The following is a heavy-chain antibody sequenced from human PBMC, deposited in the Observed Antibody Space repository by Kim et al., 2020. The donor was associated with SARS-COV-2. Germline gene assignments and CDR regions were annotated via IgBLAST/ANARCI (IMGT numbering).Heavy chain of an antibody. D-gene: IGHD2-2*01. CDR1: GFTFSSYG. CDR2: IWYDGSNK. J-gene: IGHJ4*02. V-gene: IGHV3-33*01. CDR3: ARDERDIVVVPAAMNY. Sequence: GGSLRLSCAASGFTFSSYGMHWVRQAPGKGLEWVAVIWYDGSNKYYADSVKGRFTISRDNSKNTLYLQMNSLRAEDTAVYYCARDERDIVVVPAAMNYWGQGTLVTVSS.